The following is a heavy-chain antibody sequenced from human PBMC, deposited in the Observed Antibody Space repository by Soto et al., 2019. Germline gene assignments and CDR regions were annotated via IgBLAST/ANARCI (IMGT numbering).Heavy chain of an antibody. CDR2: ISGSGGST. CDR3: AKARAQYYDFWSGYPVDY. D-gene: IGHD3-3*01. J-gene: IGHJ4*02. V-gene: IGHV3-23*01. CDR1: GFTFSSYA. Sequence: GGSLKLSCAASGFTFSSYAMSWVRQAPGKGLEWVSAISGSGGSTYYADSVKGRFTISRDNSKNTLYLQMNSLRAEDTAVYYCAKARAQYYDFWSGYPVDYWGQGT.